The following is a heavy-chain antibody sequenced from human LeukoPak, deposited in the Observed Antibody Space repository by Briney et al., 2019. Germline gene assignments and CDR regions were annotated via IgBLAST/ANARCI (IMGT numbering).Heavy chain of an antibody. CDR2: INAGNGNT. Sequence: ASVKVSCKASGYTFTSYAMHWVRQAPGQRLEWMGWINAGNGNTKYSQKFQGRVTITRGTSASTAYIELSSLRSEDTAVYYCARGPLPRRYSDPWGRGTLVTVSS. CDR1: GYTFTSYA. V-gene: IGHV1-3*01. CDR3: ARGPLPRRYSDP. J-gene: IGHJ2*01.